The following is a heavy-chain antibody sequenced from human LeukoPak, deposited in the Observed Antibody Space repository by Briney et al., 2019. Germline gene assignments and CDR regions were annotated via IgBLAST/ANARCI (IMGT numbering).Heavy chain of an antibody. J-gene: IGHJ4*02. D-gene: IGHD5-24*01. CDR1: GGTFSSYA. CDR2: IIPIFGTA. CDR3: ARGGRAEMATTIPRYYFDY. V-gene: IGHV1-69*05. Sequence: ASVKVSCKASGGTFSSYAISWVRQAPGQGLEWMGGIIPIFGTANYAQKFQGRVTITTDESTSTAYMELSSLRSEDTAVYYCARGGRAEMATTIPRYYFDYWGQGTLVTVTS.